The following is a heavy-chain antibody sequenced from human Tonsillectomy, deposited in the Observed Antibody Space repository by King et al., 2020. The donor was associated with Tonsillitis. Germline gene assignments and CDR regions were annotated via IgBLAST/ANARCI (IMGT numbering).Heavy chain of an antibody. J-gene: IGHJ4*02. CDR1: GGSISSSNW. V-gene: IGHV4-4*02. D-gene: IGHD2-2*01. Sequence: VQLQESGPGLVKPSGTLSLTCAVSGGSISSSNWWSWVRQPPGKGLGWIGEIYHSGSTNYNPSLKSRSTISVDKSNNQFSLKLSSVTAADTAVYYCARDAPLYCSSTSCYAFDYWGQGTLVTVSS. CDR3: ARDAPLYCSSTSCYAFDY. CDR2: IYHSGST.